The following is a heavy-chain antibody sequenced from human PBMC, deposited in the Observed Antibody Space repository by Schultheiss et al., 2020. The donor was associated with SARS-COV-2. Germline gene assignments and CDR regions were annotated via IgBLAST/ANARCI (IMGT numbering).Heavy chain of an antibody. V-gene: IGHV1-18*01. CDR3: ARSKRAYSYAYLDY. Sequence: KEAGDTVSSDGISWVRQGPGQGLEWMGWISANNGNTDYAQNFQGRVTMTTDTSTSTAYMDLRSLRSDDTAVYYCARSKRAYSYAYLDYWGQGTLVTVSS. J-gene: IGHJ4*02. CDR1: GDTVSSDG. CDR2: ISANNGNT. D-gene: IGHD5-18*01.